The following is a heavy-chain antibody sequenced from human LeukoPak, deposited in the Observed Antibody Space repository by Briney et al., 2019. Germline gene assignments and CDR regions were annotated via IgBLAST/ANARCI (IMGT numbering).Heavy chain of an antibody. CDR1: GLTGSSNF. V-gene: IGHV3-66*01. CDR3: ASSGTASRGAMDV. D-gene: IGHD1-1*01. J-gene: IGHJ6*02. Sequence: GGSLRLSCAASGLTGSSNFMTWVRQAPGKGLEWVSAIYSGGSAFYAASVRGRFNISRDNSKKTMFLQMSSLRVEDAAVYYCASSGTASRGAMDVWGQGTTVTVSS. CDR2: IYSGGSA.